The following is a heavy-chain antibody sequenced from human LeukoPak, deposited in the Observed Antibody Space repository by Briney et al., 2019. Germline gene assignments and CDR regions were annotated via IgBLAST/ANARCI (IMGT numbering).Heavy chain of an antibody. Sequence: SETLSLPCTVSGGPISSGDYYWNWIRQHPGKGLEWIGYIYYSGSTYYNPSLKSRVTISVDTAKNQFSLKLSSVTAADTAVYYCARWYYDSSGYRYFDYWGQGTLVTVSS. CDR2: IYYSGST. CDR3: ARWYYDSSGYRYFDY. CDR1: GGPISSGDYY. J-gene: IGHJ4*02. V-gene: IGHV4-31*03. D-gene: IGHD3-22*01.